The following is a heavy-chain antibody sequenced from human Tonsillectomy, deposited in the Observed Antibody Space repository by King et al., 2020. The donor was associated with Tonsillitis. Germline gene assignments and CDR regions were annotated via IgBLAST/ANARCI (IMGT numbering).Heavy chain of an antibody. CDR1: GGSISSGSYY. D-gene: IGHD4-17*01. CDR2: IYYSGST. Sequence: QLQESGPGQVKPSETLSLTCTVSGGSISSGSYYWGWIRQPPGKGLEWIGTIYYSGSTYYNPSLKSRLTISVDTSKNQFPLKLSSVTAADTAVYFCARRHYGDPLFDYWGQGTLVTVSS. J-gene: IGHJ4*02. V-gene: IGHV4-39*06. CDR3: ARRHYGDPLFDY.